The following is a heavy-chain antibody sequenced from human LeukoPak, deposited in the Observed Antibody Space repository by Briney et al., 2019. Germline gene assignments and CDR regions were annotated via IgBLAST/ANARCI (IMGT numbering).Heavy chain of an antibody. V-gene: IGHV1-69*05. CDR1: GGTFSSYA. CDR3: ARDLRLGELSFAFDY. D-gene: IGHD3-16*02. J-gene: IGHJ4*02. CDR2: IIPIFGTA. Sequence: SVKVSCKASGGTFSSYAISWVRQAPGQGLEWVGRIIPIFGTANYAQKFQGRVTITTDESTSTAYMELSSLRSEDTAVSYCARDLRLGELSFAFDYWGQGTLVTVSS.